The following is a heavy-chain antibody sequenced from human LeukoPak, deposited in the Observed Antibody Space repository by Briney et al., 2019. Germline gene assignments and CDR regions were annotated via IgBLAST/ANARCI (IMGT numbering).Heavy chain of an antibody. CDR3: AHQGGYYETLDY. J-gene: IGHJ4*02. CDR1: GFSLRTSGVG. Sequence: SGPTLVKPTQTLTLTCSFSGFSLRTSGVGVGWIRQPPGKALEWLALIYWDDDKRYSPSLKSRLTITKDTSKNQVVLIMTNMDPVDTATYCCAHQGGYYETLDYWGQGTLVTVSS. V-gene: IGHV2-5*02. CDR2: IYWDDDK. D-gene: IGHD3-22*01.